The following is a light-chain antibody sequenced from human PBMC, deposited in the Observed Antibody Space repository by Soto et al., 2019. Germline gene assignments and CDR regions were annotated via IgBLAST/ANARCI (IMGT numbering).Light chain of an antibody. J-gene: IGLJ1*01. CDR3: AAWDDSLTGPV. Sequence: QSGLTQPPSASFTPGQTVIISCSGSRSDIGSNSVNWYQHLPGTAPKLLIYNNNQRPSGVPDRFSGSKSGTSASLAISGLQSEDEADYYCAAWDDSLTGPVFGTGTKVTAL. CDR1: RSDIGSNS. V-gene: IGLV1-44*01. CDR2: NNN.